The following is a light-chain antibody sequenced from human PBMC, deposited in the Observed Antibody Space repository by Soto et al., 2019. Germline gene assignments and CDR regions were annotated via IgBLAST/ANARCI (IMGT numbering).Light chain of an antibody. J-gene: IGKJ1*01. CDR1: QSISSW. CDR2: KAS. Sequence: DIPRTQSPSTLSASVGDRVTITCRASQSISSWLAWYQQKPGKAPKLLIYKASSLESGVPSRFSGSGSGTEFTLTISSLKPDDFATYYCQQYNSYSPFGQGTKVDIK. V-gene: IGKV1-5*03. CDR3: QQYNSYSP.